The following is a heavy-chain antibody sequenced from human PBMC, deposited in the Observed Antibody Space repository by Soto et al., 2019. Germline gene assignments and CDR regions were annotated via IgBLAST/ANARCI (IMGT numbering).Heavy chain of an antibody. CDR2: IYYSGST. D-gene: IGHD2-15*01. V-gene: IGHV4-30-4*01. CDR3: ARVNCSGGSCYRYYYYYYGMDV. Sequence: QVQLQESGPGLVKPSQTLSLTCTVSGGSISSGDCYWSWIRQPPGKGLEWIGYIYYSGSTYYNPSLKSRVTISVDTSKNQFSLKLSSVTAADTAVYYCARVNCSGGSCYRYYYYYYGMDVWGQGTTVTVSS. CDR1: GGSISSGDCY. J-gene: IGHJ6*02.